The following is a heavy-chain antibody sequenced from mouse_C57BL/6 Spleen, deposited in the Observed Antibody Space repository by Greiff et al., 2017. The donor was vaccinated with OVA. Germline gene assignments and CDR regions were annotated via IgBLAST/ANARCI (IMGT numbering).Heavy chain of an antibody. V-gene: IGHV1-15*01. CDR3: TRYRLPYAMDD. CDR1: GYTFTDYE. Sequence: QVQLQQSGAELVRPGASVTLSCKASGYTFTDYEMHWVKQTPVHGLEWIGAIDPETGGTAYNQKFKGKAILTADKSSSTAYMELRSLTSEDSAVYYCTRYRLPYAMDDWGQGTSVTVSS. CDR2: IDPETGGT. D-gene: IGHD2-4*01. J-gene: IGHJ4*01.